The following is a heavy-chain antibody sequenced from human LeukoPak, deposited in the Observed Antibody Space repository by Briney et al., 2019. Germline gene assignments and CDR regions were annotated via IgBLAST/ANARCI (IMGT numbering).Heavy chain of an antibody. D-gene: IGHD4-17*01. CDR3: AKQGDYGDYVSFGY. Sequence: PGGSLRLSCAASGFTFSSYDMHWVRQAPGKGLEWVAVISYDGSNKYYADSVKGRFTISRDNSKNTLYLQMNSLRAEDTAVYYCAKQGDYGDYVSFGYWGQGTLVTVSS. J-gene: IGHJ4*02. V-gene: IGHV3-30*18. CDR2: ISYDGSNK. CDR1: GFTFSSYD.